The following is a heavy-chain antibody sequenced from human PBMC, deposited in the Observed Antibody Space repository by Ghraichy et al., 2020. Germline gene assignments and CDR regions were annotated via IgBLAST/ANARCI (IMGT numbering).Heavy chain of an antibody. Sequence: SETLSLTCAVYGGSFSGYYWSWIRQPPGKGLEWIGEINHSGSTNYNPSLKSRVTISVDTSKNQFSLKLSSVTAADTAVYYCARVLRGIAAAGRKGPYYYYYMDVWGKGTTVTVSS. D-gene: IGHD6-13*01. CDR3: ARVLRGIAAAGRKGPYYYYYMDV. J-gene: IGHJ6*03. CDR2: INHSGST. V-gene: IGHV4-34*01. CDR1: GGSFSGYY.